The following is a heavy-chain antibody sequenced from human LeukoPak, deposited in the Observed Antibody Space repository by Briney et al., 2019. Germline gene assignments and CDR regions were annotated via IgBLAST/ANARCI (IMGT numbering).Heavy chain of an antibody. CDR2: IHYSGNT. J-gene: IGHJ5*02. D-gene: IGHD2-8*01. Sequence: SETLSLTCTVSSGSISLYYWSWIRQPPGKGLEWSGYIHYSGNTNYNPSLKSRVTISVDTSKNQLSLKVSSVTAADTAVYYCARNGRYNWFDPWGQGTLVTVSS. CDR3: ARNGRYNWFDP. CDR1: SGSISLYY. V-gene: IGHV4-59*01.